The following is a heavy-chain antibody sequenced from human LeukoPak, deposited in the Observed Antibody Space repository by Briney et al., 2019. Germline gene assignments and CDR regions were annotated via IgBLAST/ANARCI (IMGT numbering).Heavy chain of an antibody. CDR1: GGSISSYY. CDR2: IYYSGST. V-gene: IGHV4-59*01. D-gene: IGHD2-15*01. J-gene: IGHJ4*02. CDR3: AREKSPDYCSGASCYFDY. Sequence: SETLSLTCTVSGGSISSYYWSWIRQPPGKGLEWIGYIYYSGSTNYNPSLKSRNTISVGTSKNQFSLKLSSVTAADTAVYYCAREKSPDYCSGASCYFDYWGQGTLVTVSP.